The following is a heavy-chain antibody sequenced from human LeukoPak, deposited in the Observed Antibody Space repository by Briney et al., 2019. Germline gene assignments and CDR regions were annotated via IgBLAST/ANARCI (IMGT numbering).Heavy chain of an antibody. Sequence: PGGSLRLSCAASGFTFSSYGMHWVRQAPGKGLEWVAVISYDGSNKYYADSVKGRFTISRDNPKNTLYLQMNSLRAEDTAVYYCAKVGLYYYDSSGYYFDYWGQGTLVTVSS. J-gene: IGHJ4*02. V-gene: IGHV3-30*18. D-gene: IGHD3-22*01. CDR1: GFTFSSYG. CDR2: ISYDGSNK. CDR3: AKVGLYYYDSSGYYFDY.